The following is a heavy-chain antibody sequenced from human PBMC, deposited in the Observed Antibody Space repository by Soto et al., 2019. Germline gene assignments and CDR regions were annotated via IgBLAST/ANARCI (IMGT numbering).Heavy chain of an antibody. CDR3: VRGGGGGLFDN. D-gene: IGHD2-15*01. V-gene: IGHV3-11*06. J-gene: IGHJ4*02. Sequence: QVQLVESGGGLVPPGGSLRLSCAGSGFTFGDSYMSWIRQAPGKGLEWLSYISPGSRYPAYADSVKGRFTISRDNAKRSLYLQMMSLTAEDTAIYYCVRGGGGGLFDNWGQGTLVTVSS. CDR2: ISPGSRYP. CDR1: GFTFGDSY.